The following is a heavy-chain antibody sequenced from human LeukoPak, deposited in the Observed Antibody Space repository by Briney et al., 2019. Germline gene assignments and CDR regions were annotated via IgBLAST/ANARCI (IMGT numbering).Heavy chain of an antibody. Sequence: GSSVKVSCKASGGTFSSYAISWVRQAPGQGLEWMGGIIPIFGAANYAQKFQGRVTITADESTSTAYMELSSLRSEDTAVYYCASGPGFLRLDYWGQGTLVTVSS. V-gene: IGHV1-69*01. J-gene: IGHJ4*02. D-gene: IGHD3-3*01. CDR3: ASGPGFLRLDY. CDR1: GGTFSSYA. CDR2: IIPIFGAA.